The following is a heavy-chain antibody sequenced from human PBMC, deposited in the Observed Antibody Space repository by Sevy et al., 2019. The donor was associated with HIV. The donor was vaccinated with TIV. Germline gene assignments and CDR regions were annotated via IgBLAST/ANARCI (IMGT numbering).Heavy chain of an antibody. V-gene: IGHV3-23*01. J-gene: IGHJ4*02. CDR2: ISGSGGST. Sequence: GGSLRLSCAASGFTFSSYAMSWVRQAPGKGLEWVSAISGSGGSTYYADSVKGRFIISRDNSKNTLYLQMNSLRAEDTAVYYCAKASCELPTIGYFDYWGQGTLVTVSS. CDR1: GFTFSSYA. CDR3: AKASCELPTIGYFDY. D-gene: IGHD1-26*01.